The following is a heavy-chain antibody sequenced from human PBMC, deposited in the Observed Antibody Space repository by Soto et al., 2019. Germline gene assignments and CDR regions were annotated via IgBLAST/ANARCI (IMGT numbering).Heavy chain of an antibody. V-gene: IGHV1-69*13. Sequence: SVKVSCKASGGTFSSYRINWVRQAPGQGLEWVGGIVPIYRTADYAQKFQGRVTITADESARTAYLEVRSLKSQDTAVYYCARDSGAKLSSSWGQGTLVTVYS. CDR3: ARDSGAKLSSS. CDR2: IVPIYRTA. D-gene: IGHD6-13*01. CDR1: GGTFSSYR. J-gene: IGHJ4*02.